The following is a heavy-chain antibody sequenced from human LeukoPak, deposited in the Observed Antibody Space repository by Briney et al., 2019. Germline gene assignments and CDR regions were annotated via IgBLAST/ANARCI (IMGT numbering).Heavy chain of an antibody. CDR2: ISSSGTTI. J-gene: IGHJ6*03. CDR1: GFTFDDYY. Sequence: PGGSLRLSCAASGFTFDDYYMSWIRQAPGKGLEWVSYISSSGTTIHYADSVKGRFTISRDNAKNSLYLQMNRLRAEDTAVYYCARDSSSWYVWNYYYYYMDVWGKGTTVTVSS. V-gene: IGHV3-11*04. CDR3: ARDSSSWYVWNYYYYYMDV. D-gene: IGHD6-13*01.